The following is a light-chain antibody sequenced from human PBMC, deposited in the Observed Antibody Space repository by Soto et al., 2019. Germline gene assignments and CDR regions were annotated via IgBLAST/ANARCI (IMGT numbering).Light chain of an antibody. J-gene: IGLJ2*01. V-gene: IGLV1-40*01. CDR1: SSNIGAGYA. CDR2: NND. CDR3: QSYDDGLSGSV. Sequence: QSVLTQPPSVSGARGQRVTISCTGTSSNIGAGYAVHWYQQLPGTAPKLLIYNNDNRPSGVPDRISASNSGTSASLAITGLQAEDEAHYYCQSYDDGLSGSVFGGGTKLTVL.